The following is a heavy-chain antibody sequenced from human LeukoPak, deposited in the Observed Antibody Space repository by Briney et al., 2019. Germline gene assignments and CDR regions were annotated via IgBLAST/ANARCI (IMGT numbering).Heavy chain of an antibody. CDR1: GGSISSGGYS. V-gene: IGHV4-30-4*07. CDR2: IYYSGST. J-gene: IGHJ4*02. CDR3: AGGPSYYDILTGYFY. Sequence: SQTLSLTCAVSGGSISSGGYSWSWIRQPPGKGLEWIGYIYYSGSTYYNSSLKSRVTISVDTSKNQFSLKLSSVTAADTAVYYCAGGPSYYDILTGYFYWGQGTLVTVSS. D-gene: IGHD3-9*01.